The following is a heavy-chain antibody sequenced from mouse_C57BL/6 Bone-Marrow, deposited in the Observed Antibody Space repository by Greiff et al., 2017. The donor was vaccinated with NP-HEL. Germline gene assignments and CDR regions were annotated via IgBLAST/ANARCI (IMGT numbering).Heavy chain of an antibody. CDR2: ISYDGSN. CDR3: ARGIYYYGSSSGAWFAY. Sequence: EVQLQQSGPGLVKPSQSLSLTCSVTGYSITSGYYWNWIRQFPGNKLEWMGYISYDGSNNYNPSLKNRISITRDTSKNQFFLKLNSVTTEDTATYYCARGIYYYGSSSGAWFAYWGQGTLVTVSA. J-gene: IGHJ3*01. V-gene: IGHV3-6*01. D-gene: IGHD1-1*01. CDR1: GYSITSGYY.